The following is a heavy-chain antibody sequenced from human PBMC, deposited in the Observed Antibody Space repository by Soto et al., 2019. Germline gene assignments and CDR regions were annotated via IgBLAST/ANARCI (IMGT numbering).Heavy chain of an antibody. Sequence: GGSLRLSCAASGFTFTRYSMNWVRQAPGKGLEWVSSISSTTNYIYYADSMKGRFTVSRDNAKNSVYLEMNSLSAEDTALYYCAKDASSGITSFDLWGRGTLVTVSS. J-gene: IGHJ2*01. D-gene: IGHD3-3*01. CDR1: GFTFTRYS. V-gene: IGHV3-21*01. CDR2: ISSTTNYI. CDR3: AKDASSGITSFDL.